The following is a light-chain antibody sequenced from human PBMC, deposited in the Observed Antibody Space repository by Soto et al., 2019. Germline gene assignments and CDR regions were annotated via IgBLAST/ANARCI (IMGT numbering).Light chain of an antibody. CDR3: QSYDNSLGVCYV. CDR1: SSNLGAGYD. CDR2: GNR. J-gene: IGLJ1*01. Sequence: QSVLGHSRSASWAPGQRVTISCTGSSSNLGAGYDVHWYQLLPGTAPKLLIYGNRNRPSGVPDRFSGSKSGTSASLAITGLQAEDEADYYRQSYDNSLGVCYVFGTGTKVTVL. V-gene: IGLV1-40*01.